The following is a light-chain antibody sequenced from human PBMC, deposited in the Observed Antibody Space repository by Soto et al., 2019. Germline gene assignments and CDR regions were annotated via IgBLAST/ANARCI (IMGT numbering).Light chain of an antibody. Sequence: EIVMTQSPATLSVSPGERATLSCRPSQSVSSNLAWYQQKPGQAPRLLIYGASTRATGIPARFSGSGSGTEFTLTISSLQSEDFAVYYCQQYNICQYTFGQGTKLDIK. V-gene: IGKV3-15*01. J-gene: IGKJ2*01. CDR3: QQYNICQYT. CDR2: GAS. CDR1: QSVSSN.